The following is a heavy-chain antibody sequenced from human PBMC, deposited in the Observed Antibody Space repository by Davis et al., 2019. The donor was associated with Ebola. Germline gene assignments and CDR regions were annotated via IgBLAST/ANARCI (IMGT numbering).Heavy chain of an antibody. CDR2: ISAYNGNT. Sequence: ASVKVSCKASGYTFTSYGISWVRQAPGQGLEWMGWISAYNGNTNYAQKLQGRVTMTRDTSTSTVYMELSSLRSEDTAVYYCAGGPRLFDYWGQGTLVTVSS. V-gene: IGHV1-18*04. D-gene: IGHD3-16*01. CDR3: AGGPRLFDY. CDR1: GYTFTSYG. J-gene: IGHJ4*02.